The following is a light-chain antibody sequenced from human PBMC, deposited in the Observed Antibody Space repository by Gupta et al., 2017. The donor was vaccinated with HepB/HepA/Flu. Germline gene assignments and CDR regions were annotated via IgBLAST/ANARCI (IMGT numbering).Light chain of an antibody. CDR2: EVS. CDR1: SSDVGNYNL. Sequence: QSALTQPASVSGSPGQSITISCTGTSSDVGNYNLVSWYQQHPGKAPKLMIYEVSKWPAGVSNRFSGSKSGNTASLTISGLQAEDEADYYCYSYANSNTYVFGTGTKVTVL. CDR3: YSYANSNTYV. V-gene: IGLV2-23*02. J-gene: IGLJ1*01.